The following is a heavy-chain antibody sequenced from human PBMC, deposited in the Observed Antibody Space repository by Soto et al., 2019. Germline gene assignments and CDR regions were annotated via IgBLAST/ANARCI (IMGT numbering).Heavy chain of an antibody. D-gene: IGHD3-22*01. V-gene: IGHV1-69*13. Sequence: GPSVKVSCKASGGTFSSYAISWVRQAPGQGLEWMGGIIPIFGTANYAQKFQGRVTITADESTSTAYMELSSLRSEDTAVYYCARPVYYYDSSGYYFSWYFDLWGRGTLVTVSS. J-gene: IGHJ2*01. CDR1: GGTFSSYA. CDR3: ARPVYYYDSSGYYFSWYFDL. CDR2: IIPIFGTA.